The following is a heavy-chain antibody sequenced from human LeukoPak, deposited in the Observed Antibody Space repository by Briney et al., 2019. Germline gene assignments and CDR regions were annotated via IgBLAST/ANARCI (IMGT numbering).Heavy chain of an antibody. CDR2: VYSSGST. CDR3: ARDSADSLSY. D-gene: IGHD3-9*01. Sequence: PSETLSLTCTVSGGSIRSYYWSWIRQPPGKGLEWIGFVYSSGSTDYSPSLKSRVTISVDTSKNQFSLKLSSLTAEDTAVYYCARDSADSLSYWGQGTLVTVSS. J-gene: IGHJ4*02. V-gene: IGHV4-4*08. CDR1: GGSIRSYY.